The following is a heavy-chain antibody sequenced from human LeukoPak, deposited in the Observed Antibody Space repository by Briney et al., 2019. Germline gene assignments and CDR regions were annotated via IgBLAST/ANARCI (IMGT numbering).Heavy chain of an antibody. CDR1: GYTFTSYY. CDR2: ISYDGSNK. Sequence: SCKASGYTFTSYYMHWVRQAPGKGLEWVAVISYDGSNKYYADSVKGRFTISRDNSKNTLYLQMNSLRAEDTAVYYCARDSGSSGWSAHYYFDYWGQGTLVTVSS. J-gene: IGHJ4*02. CDR3: ARDSGSSGWSAHYYFDY. V-gene: IGHV3-30-3*01. D-gene: IGHD6-19*01.